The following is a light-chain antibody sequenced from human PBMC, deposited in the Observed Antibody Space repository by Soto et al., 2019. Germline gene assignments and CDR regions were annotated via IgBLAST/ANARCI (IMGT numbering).Light chain of an antibody. CDR2: AAS. J-gene: IGKJ3*01. CDR3: QQTHSTPFA. CDR1: QSIINY. Sequence: DIAMTQSPSSLSASVGDRVTITCRATQSIINYLAWFQQKPGKAPKLLIYAASSLRTGVPSRFSGSGSGTDFTLTINGLQPEDFATYYCQQTHSTPFAFGPGTNVDIK. V-gene: IGKV1-39*01.